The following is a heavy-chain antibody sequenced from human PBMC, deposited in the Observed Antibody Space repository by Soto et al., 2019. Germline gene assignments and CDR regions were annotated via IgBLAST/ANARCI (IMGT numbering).Heavy chain of an antibody. D-gene: IGHD3-9*01. CDR2: ISSSSSTI. CDR3: ARAYYDFLAGRTSRFFDL. J-gene: IGHJ4*02. CDR1: GFTFSSHS. Sequence: GGSLRLSCAASGFTFSSHSMTWVRQAPGKGLEWVSYISSSSSTIYYADSVKGRFTISRDNAQNSLFLQMNSLRAEDTAVYYCARAYYDFLAGRTSRFFDLWGQGTQVTVSS. V-gene: IGHV3-48*01.